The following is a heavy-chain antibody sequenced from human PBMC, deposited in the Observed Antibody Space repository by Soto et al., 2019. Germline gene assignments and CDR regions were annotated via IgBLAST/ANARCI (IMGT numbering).Heavy chain of an antibody. CDR1: GFTFSSYA. V-gene: IGHV3-23*01. Sequence: EVQLLESGGGLVQPGGSLRLSCAASGFTFSSYAMSWVRQAPGKGLEWVSAISGSGGSTYYADSVKGRFTISRDNSKNTLYLQMNSLRAEYTAVYYCAKDYEVVVAAIPSSPFDYWGQGTLVTVSS. CDR3: AKDYEVVVAAIPSSPFDY. CDR2: ISGSGGST. J-gene: IGHJ4*02. D-gene: IGHD2-15*01.